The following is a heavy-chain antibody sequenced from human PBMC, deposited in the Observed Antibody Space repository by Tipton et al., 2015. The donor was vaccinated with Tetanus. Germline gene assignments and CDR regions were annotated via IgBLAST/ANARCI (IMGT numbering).Heavy chain of an antibody. Sequence: TLSLTCSVSGGSISSYFWSWIRQSPGQGLEWIGLIYYSGSTSYNPSLKSRVTISVDMSKNQLSLKLTSVTAADTAVYYCASMTPVDWYFDLWGRGTLVTVSS. CDR2: IYYSGST. J-gene: IGHJ2*01. V-gene: IGHV4-59*01. D-gene: IGHD4-23*01. CDR1: GGSISSYF. CDR3: ASMTPVDWYFDL.